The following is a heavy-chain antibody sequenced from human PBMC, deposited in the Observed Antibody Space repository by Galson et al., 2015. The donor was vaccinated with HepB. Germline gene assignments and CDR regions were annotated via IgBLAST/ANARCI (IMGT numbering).Heavy chain of an antibody. Sequence: SLRLSCAASGFTFSSYGMHWVRQAPGKGLEWVAVISYDGSNKYYADSVKGRFTISRDNSKNTLYLQMNSLRAEDTAVYYCAKARYYDSSGYYYAASEWYFDLWGRGTLVTVSS. V-gene: IGHV3-30*18. D-gene: IGHD3-22*01. CDR2: ISYDGSNK. J-gene: IGHJ2*01. CDR3: AKARYYDSSGYYYAASEWYFDL. CDR1: GFTFSSYG.